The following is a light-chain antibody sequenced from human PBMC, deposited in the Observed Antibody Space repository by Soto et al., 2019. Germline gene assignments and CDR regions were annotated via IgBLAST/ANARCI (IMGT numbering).Light chain of an antibody. CDR2: SNS. CDR3: AAWDDSLNGML. CDR1: SSNIGSNT. V-gene: IGLV1-44*01. J-gene: IGLJ3*02. Sequence: QSVLTQPPSAYGTPGQRVTISCSGSSSNIGSNTVNWYQQLPGTAPKLLIYSNSQRPPGAPDRFSGSKSGTSGSLAISGLQSEDEADYYCAAWDDSLNGMLFGGGTKLTVL.